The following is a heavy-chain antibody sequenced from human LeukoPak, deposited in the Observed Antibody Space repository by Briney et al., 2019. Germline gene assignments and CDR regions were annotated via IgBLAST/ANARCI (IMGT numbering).Heavy chain of an antibody. D-gene: IGHD2-15*01. J-gene: IGHJ6*03. CDR2: INPSGGST. V-gene: IGHV1-46*01. CDR3: ARESPVAARYYYYYMDV. Sequence: GASVKVSCKASGYTFTSYYIHWVRQAPGQGLEWMGIINPSGGSTSYVQKFQGRVTMTRDMSTSTVYMELRSLRSDDTAVYYCARESPVAARYYYYYMDVWGKGTTVTISS. CDR1: GYTFTSYY.